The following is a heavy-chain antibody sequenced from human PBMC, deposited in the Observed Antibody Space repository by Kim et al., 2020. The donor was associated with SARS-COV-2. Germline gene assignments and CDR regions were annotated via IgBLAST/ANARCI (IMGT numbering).Heavy chain of an antibody. D-gene: IGHD1-26*01. CDR3: TTDHDIYSGSPRLDY. Sequence: GGSLRLSCAASGFTFSNAWMSRVRQAPGKGLEWVGRIKSKTDGGTTDYAAPVKGRFTISRDDSKNTLYLQMNSLKTEDTAVYYCTTDHDIYSGSPRLDYWGQGTLVTVSA. CDR2: IKSKTDGGTT. V-gene: IGHV3-15*01. J-gene: IGHJ4*02. CDR1: GFTFSNAW.